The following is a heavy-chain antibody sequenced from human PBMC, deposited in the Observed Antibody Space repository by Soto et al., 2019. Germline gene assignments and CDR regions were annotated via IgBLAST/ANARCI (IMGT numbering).Heavy chain of an antibody. Sequence: ETLSLTCTVSDRSISSYYWGWIRPPPGKGLDRMGSLYHSGSTYYNPSLKKRLTISVHTSKNRLPLKLSSVTAADTAVYYCARSFWYDSSGYHSYRLGTYDYWGQGTLVTVSS. D-gene: IGHD3-22*01. CDR2: LYHSGST. V-gene: IGHV4-39*01. CDR1: DRSISSYY. J-gene: IGHJ4*02. CDR3: ARSFWYDSSGYHSYRLGTYDY.